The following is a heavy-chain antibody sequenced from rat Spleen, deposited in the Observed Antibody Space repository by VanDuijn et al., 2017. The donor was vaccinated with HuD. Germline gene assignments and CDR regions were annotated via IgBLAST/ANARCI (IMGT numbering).Heavy chain of an antibody. CDR1: GITFSNYA. Sequence: EVQLVESGGGLVQPGGTLKLSCAASGITFSNYAMAWVRQAPTKGLEWVATINFDGSSTYYRDSVRGRFSISRDNARSTLYLQMDSLRSEDTATYYCARCFDLWGQGVMVTASS. V-gene: IGHV5-29*01. J-gene: IGHJ2*01. CDR3: ARCFDL. CDR2: INFDGSST.